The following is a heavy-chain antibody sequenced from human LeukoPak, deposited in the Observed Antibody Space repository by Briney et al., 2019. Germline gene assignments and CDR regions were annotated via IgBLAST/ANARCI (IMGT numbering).Heavy chain of an antibody. CDR1: GFSFSTSW. CDR3: ARLSTSVAGGDH. D-gene: IGHD6-19*01. CDR2: IKKDGSEE. V-gene: IGHV3-7*01. Sequence: PGGSLRLSCTASGFSFSTSWMSWVRQTPGKGLEWVANIKKDGSEEYYVDSVKTRFTISRDNAKNSLYLQLNSLIVEDTAVYYCARLSTSVAGGDHWGQGTLVIVSS. J-gene: IGHJ4*02.